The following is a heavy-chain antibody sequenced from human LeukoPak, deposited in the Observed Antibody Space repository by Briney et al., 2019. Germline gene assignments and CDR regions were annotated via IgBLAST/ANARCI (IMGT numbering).Heavy chain of an antibody. V-gene: IGHV3-23*01. CDR3: ARGVIGSGLMNY. J-gene: IGHJ4*02. Sequence: PGGSLRLSCAASGFTFSNYAMSWVRQAPGKGLEWASGISRTGGRTDYADSVKGRFTISRDNSQNTLYLHMSSLRAEDTAVYYCARGVIGSGLMNYWGQGTLVTVSS. CDR2: ISRTGGRT. D-gene: IGHD6-19*01. CDR1: GFTFSNYA.